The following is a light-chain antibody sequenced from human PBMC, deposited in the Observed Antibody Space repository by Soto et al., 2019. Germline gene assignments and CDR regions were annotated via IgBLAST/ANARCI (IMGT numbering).Light chain of an antibody. CDR2: KAS. Sequence: DIQMTQSPSTLSASVVDRVTITCRASQSISSWLAWYQQKPGKATKLLIYKASSLESGVPSRFSGSGSGTEFTITISILQHDDVANYDCQQYNSYPYTFGQVTKLEI. V-gene: IGKV1-5*03. CDR1: QSISSW. CDR3: QQYNSYPYT. J-gene: IGKJ2*01.